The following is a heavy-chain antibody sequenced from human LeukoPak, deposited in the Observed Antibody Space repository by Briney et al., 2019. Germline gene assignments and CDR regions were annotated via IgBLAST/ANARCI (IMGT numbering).Heavy chain of an antibody. Sequence: PGGSLRLSCAASGFTFDDYAMHWVRQAPGKGLEWVSGISWNSGSIGYADSVKGRFTISRDNAKNSLYLQMNRLRAEDTALYYCAKGGYSSSWYMDYFDYWGQGTLVTVSS. J-gene: IGHJ4*02. D-gene: IGHD6-13*01. CDR2: ISWNSGSI. CDR3: AKGGYSSSWYMDYFDY. V-gene: IGHV3-9*01. CDR1: GFTFDDYA.